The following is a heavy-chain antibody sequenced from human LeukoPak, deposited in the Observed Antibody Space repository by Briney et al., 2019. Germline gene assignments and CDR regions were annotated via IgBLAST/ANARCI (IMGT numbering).Heavy chain of an antibody. V-gene: IGHV4-39*01. J-gene: IGHJ4*02. Sequence: PSETLSLTCTVSGGFIGSSPYYWGWIRQPPGKGLEWIGYTYYSGTTYYNPSLKSRVTISVDTSKNPFSLKLSSVTAADSAVYYCARTYCTYGACGYYLDYWGQGTLVTVSS. CDR1: GGFIGSSPYY. CDR2: TYYSGTT. CDR3: ARTYCTYGACGYYLDY. D-gene: IGHD2-8*01.